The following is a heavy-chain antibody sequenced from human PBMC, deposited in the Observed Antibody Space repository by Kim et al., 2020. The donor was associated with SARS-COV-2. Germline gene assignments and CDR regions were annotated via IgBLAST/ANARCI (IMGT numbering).Heavy chain of an antibody. V-gene: IGHV4-39*01. CDR3: ARLRIAAAGPLDY. D-gene: IGHD6-13*01. CDR1: GGSISSSSYY. J-gene: IGHJ4*02. CDR2: IYYSGST. Sequence: SETLSLTCTVSGGSISSSSYYWGWIRQPPGKGLEWIGSIYYSGSTYYNPSLKSRVTISVDTSKNQFSLKLSSVTAADTAVYYCARLRIAAAGPLDYWGQG.